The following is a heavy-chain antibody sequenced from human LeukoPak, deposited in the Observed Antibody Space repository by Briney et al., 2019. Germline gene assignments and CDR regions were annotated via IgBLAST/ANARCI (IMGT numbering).Heavy chain of an antibody. CDR1: GGSISNYY. CDR3: ARFGITVVRGGKYYFDY. Sequence: SETLSLTCTVSGGSISNYYWSWIRQPPGKGLGWIGHIYYSGATKYNPSLKSRITISVDTSKNQFSLMLSSVTAADTAVYYCARFGITVVRGGKYYFDYWGQGTLVTVPS. D-gene: IGHD3-10*01. CDR2: IYYSGAT. J-gene: IGHJ4*02. V-gene: IGHV4-59*08.